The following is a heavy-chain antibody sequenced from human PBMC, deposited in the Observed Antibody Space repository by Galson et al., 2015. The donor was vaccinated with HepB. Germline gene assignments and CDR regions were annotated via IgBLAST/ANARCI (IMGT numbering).Heavy chain of an antibody. CDR1: GFTFSNYA. Sequence: SLRLSCAASGFTFSNYAMSWVRQAPGKGLEWVSAISDGGVDTYYADSVRGRFTISRDNFKNTLYLQMNSLRAEDTAAYYCVKWARPGYGDFSEGSDVWGQGTMVTVS. V-gene: IGHV3-23*01. CDR3: VKWARPGYGDFSEGSDV. J-gene: IGHJ3*01. CDR2: ISDGGVDT. D-gene: IGHD3-9*01.